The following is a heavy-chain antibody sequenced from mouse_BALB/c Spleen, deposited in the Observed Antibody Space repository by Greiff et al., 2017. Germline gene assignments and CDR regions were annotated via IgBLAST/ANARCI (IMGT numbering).Heavy chain of an antibody. J-gene: IGHJ2*01. CDR2: INPGSGGT. D-gene: IGHD1-1*01. V-gene: IGHV1-54*01. Sequence: QVQLQQSGAELVRPGTSVKVSCKASGYAFTNYLIEWVKQRPGQGLEWIGVINPGSGGTNYNEKFKGKATLTADKSSSTAYMQLSSLTSDDSAVYVCARDYGSSLWYFDYWGQGTTLTVSA. CDR3: ARDYGSSLWYFDY. CDR1: GYAFTNYL.